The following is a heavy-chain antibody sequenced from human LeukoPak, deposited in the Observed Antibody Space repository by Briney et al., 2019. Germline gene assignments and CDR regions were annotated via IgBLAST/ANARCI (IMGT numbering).Heavy chain of an antibody. V-gene: IGHV3-30*03. Sequence: SGGSLRLSCAASGFTFSSYGIHWVRQAPGKGLDWVAVISYDGSNKYFADSVRGRFTISRDNSKNTLYLQMNSLKTEDTAVYYCTTDISGSYYYYYYMDVWGKGTTVTISS. J-gene: IGHJ6*03. CDR1: GFTFSSYG. CDR3: TTDISGSYYYYYYMDV. D-gene: IGHD1-26*01. CDR2: ISYDGSNK.